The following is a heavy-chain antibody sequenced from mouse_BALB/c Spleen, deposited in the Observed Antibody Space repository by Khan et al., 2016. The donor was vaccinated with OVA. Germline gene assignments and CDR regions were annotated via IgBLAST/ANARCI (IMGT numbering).Heavy chain of an antibody. CDR3: ARWLLRGNYYAMDY. Sequence: QIQLVQSGPELKKPGETVKISCKASGYTFTDYSMHWVKQAPGKGLKWMGWINTETGESTYADDFKGRFAFSLETSASTAYLQINNLKNEDTATYFCARWLLRGNYYAMDYWGQGTSVTVSS. CDR2: INTETGES. CDR1: GYTFTDYS. D-gene: IGHD2-3*01. J-gene: IGHJ4*01. V-gene: IGHV9-2-1*01.